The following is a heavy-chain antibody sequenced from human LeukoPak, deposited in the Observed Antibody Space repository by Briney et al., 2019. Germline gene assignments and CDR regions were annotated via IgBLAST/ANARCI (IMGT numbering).Heavy chain of an antibody. J-gene: IGHJ4*02. CDR2: ISAYNGNT. CDR3: ARDPPYYDFWSGYYTCFDY. Sequence: ASVKVSCKASGYIFTSYGISWVRQAPGQGLEWMGWISAYNGNTNYAQKLQGRVTMTTDTSTSTAYMELRSLRSDDTAVYYCARDPPYYDFWSGYYTCFDYWGQGTLVTVSS. CDR1: GYIFTSYG. D-gene: IGHD3-3*01. V-gene: IGHV1-18*01.